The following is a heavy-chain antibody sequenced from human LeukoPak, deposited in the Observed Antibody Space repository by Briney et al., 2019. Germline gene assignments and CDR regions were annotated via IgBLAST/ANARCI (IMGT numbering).Heavy chain of an antibody. Sequence: NTSETLSLTCTVSGASVSSGTYFRTWIRQPPGKSLEWIAYMSYSGNTNYNPSLKSRVTISLDTSNNQFSLKLSSVTAADTAVYYCARVHSFDASGYYYYFESWGPGTLVTVSS. CDR3: ARVHSFDASGYYYYFES. CDR1: GASVSSGTYF. CDR2: MSYSGNT. D-gene: IGHD3-22*01. J-gene: IGHJ4*02. V-gene: IGHV4-61*01.